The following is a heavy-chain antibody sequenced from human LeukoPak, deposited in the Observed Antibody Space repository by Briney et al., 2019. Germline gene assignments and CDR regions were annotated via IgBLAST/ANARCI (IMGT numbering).Heavy chain of an antibody. V-gene: IGHV1-2*02. Sequence: GASVKVSCKASGYTFTGYYIHWVRQASGQGLEWMGWINPNSGGTNYTQKFQGRVTMTSDTSISTAYMELSRLRSDDTAVYYCARVTSSSSGDSWGQGTLVTVSS. D-gene: IGHD6-6*01. CDR1: GYTFTGYY. J-gene: IGHJ4*02. CDR2: INPNSGGT. CDR3: ARVTSSSSGDS.